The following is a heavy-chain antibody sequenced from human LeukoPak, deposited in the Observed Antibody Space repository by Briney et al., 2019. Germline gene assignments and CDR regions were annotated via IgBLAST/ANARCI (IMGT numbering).Heavy chain of an antibody. J-gene: IGHJ4*02. V-gene: IGHV4-34*01. D-gene: IGHD3-10*01. CDR3: ARFSGSYYIGVDY. CDR1: GGSFSGYY. Sequence: SETLSLTCALYGGSFSGYYWSWIRQPPGKGLEWIGEINHSGSTNYNPSLKSRVTISVDTSKNQFSLKLSSVTAADTAVYYCARFSGSYYIGVDYWGQGTLVTVSS. CDR2: INHSGST.